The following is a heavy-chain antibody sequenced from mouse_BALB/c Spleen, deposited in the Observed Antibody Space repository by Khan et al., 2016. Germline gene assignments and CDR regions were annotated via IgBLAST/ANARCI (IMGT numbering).Heavy chain of an antibody. V-gene: IGHV3-2*02. CDR2: ISYSGST. CDR1: DYSITSDYA. Sequence: EVQLQESGPGLVKPSQSLSLTCTVTDYSITSDYAWNWIRQFPGNKLEWMGYISYSGSTSYNPSLKSRISITRDTSKNQFFLQLNSVTTEDTATYYCARNGNRYERTWFAYWVQGTLVTVSA. CDR3: ARNGNRYERTWFAY. J-gene: IGHJ3*01. D-gene: IGHD2-14*01.